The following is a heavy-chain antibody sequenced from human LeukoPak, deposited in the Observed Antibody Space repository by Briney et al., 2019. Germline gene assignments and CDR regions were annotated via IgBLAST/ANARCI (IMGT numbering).Heavy chain of an antibody. CDR3: ARDPDFYGS. Sequence: GGSLRLSCAASGFTVSDKYMNWVRQAPGKGLEWVSVIYSGGSTYYADSVKGRFTISRDNSKKTLFLQMNSLRVGDTAVYYCARDPDFYGSWGQGTLVTVSS. V-gene: IGHV3-53*01. CDR2: IYSGGST. D-gene: IGHD3-10*01. CDR1: GFTVSDKY. J-gene: IGHJ5*02.